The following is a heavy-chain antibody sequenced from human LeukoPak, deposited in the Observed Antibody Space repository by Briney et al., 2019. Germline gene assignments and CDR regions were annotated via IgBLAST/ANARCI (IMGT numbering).Heavy chain of an antibody. Sequence: GGSLRLSCAASGFTFSSYGMHWVRQAPGRGLEWVAVISYDGSNKYYADSVKGRFTISRDNSKNTLYLQMNSLRAEDTAVYYCAKDFYTTQAYYFDYWGQGTLVTVSS. J-gene: IGHJ4*02. CDR3: AKDFYTTQAYYFDY. V-gene: IGHV3-30*18. CDR1: GFTFSSYG. CDR2: ISYDGSNK. D-gene: IGHD1-1*01.